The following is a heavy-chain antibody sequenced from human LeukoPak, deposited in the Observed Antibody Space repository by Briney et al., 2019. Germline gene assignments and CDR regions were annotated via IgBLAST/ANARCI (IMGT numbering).Heavy chain of an antibody. Sequence: SETLSLTCTVSGGSISSSSYYWGWIRQPPGKGLEWIGSIYYSGSTYYNPSLKSRVTISVDTSKNQFSLKLSSVTAADTAVYYCARLGGGDLPYYFDYWGQGTLVTVSS. J-gene: IGHJ4*02. CDR3: ARLGGGDLPYYFDY. D-gene: IGHD2-21*01. V-gene: IGHV4-39*07. CDR1: GGSISSSSYY. CDR2: IYYSGST.